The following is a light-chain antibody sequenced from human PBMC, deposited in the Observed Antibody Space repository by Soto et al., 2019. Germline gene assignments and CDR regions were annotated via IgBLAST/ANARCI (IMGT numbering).Light chain of an antibody. J-gene: IGLJ2*01. CDR2: DVS. Sequence: QSVLTQPASVSGSPGQSITISCTGTSSDAGGYNYVSWYQQHPGKAPKLMIYDVSNRPSGVSNRFSGSKSGNTASLTISGLQAEDEADYYCSSYTSSSPVVFGGGTKLTVL. CDR1: SSDAGGYNY. CDR3: SSYTSSSPVV. V-gene: IGLV2-14*01.